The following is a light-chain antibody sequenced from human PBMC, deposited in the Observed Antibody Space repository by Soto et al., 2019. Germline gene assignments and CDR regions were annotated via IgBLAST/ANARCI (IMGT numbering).Light chain of an antibody. V-gene: IGKV2-28*01. J-gene: IGKJ4*01. CDR3: MQALQTPIS. CDR1: QILLHSNGYNY. Sequence: DIVMTQSPLSLPVTPGEPASISCSSSQILLHSNGYNYLDWYLQKPGQSPQLLNYLGSNRSSGVPDRFSGSGSGPDFTLKISRVEAEDVGVYYCMQALQTPISFGGGTKVEIK. CDR2: LGS.